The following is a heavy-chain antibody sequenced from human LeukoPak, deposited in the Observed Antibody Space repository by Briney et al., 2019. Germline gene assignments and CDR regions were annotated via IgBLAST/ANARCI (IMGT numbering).Heavy chain of an antibody. J-gene: IGHJ4*02. CDR3: ARDVLGATCGFDY. CDR1: GYPFTSNG. Sequence: ASVKVSCKASGYPFTSNGISRVRQAPGQGLEWMEWIGTDKDNTKYAQKFQGRVTLTADRSTTTVYMELRRPTSDDTAVYYCARDVLGATCGFDYWGQGTLVTVSS. CDR2: IGTDKDNT. D-gene: IGHD1-26*01. V-gene: IGHV1-18*01.